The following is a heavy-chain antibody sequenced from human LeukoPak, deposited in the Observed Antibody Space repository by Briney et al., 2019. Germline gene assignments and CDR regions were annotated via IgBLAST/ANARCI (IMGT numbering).Heavy chain of an antibody. Sequence: SETLSLTCAVYGGSFSGYYWSWIRQPPGKGLEWIGEINHSGSTNYNPSLTSRVTISVDTSKNQFSLKPSSVTAADTAVYYCARKDIVVVVASNGDYYYYYMDVWGKGTTVTVSS. V-gene: IGHV4-34*01. CDR3: ARKDIVVVVASNGDYYYYYMDV. J-gene: IGHJ6*03. D-gene: IGHD2-15*01. CDR1: GGSFSGYY. CDR2: INHSGST.